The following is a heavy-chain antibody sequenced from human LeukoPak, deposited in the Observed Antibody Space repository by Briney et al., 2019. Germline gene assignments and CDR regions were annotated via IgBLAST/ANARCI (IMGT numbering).Heavy chain of an antibody. V-gene: IGHV3-23*01. Sequence: GGSLRLSCAASGFTFNSYAMIWVRQAPGKGLESISSISTTGDRTYYADSVKGRFATSRDNSKNTLYLQMNSLRAEDTAVYYCAKILERELQYYYYGMDVWGQGTSVTVSS. J-gene: IGHJ6*02. CDR1: GFTFNSYA. D-gene: IGHD5-24*01. CDR3: AKILERELQYYYYGMDV. CDR2: ISTTGDRT.